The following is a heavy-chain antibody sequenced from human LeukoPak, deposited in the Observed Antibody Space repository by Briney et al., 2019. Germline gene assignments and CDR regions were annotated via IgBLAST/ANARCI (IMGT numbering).Heavy chain of an antibody. CDR3: ARDWNCYDSSGYYQAAFDI. D-gene: IGHD3-22*01. CDR2: ISAYNGNT. V-gene: IGHV1-18*01. Sequence: ASVKVSCKASGYTFTSYGISWVRQAPGQGLEWMGWISAYNGNTNYAQKLQGRVTMTTDTSTSTAYMELRSLRSDDTAVYYCARDWNCYDSSGYYQAAFDIWGQGTMVTVSS. J-gene: IGHJ3*02. CDR1: GYTFTSYG.